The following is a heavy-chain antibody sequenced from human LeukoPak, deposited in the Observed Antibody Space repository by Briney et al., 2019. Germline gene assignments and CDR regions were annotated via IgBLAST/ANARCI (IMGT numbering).Heavy chain of an antibody. J-gene: IGHJ2*01. D-gene: IGHD4-23*01. Sequence: PGGSLRLSCAASGFPLSSNYMSWVRQAPGKGLEWVSVIYSGGTTYYAESVKGRFTISRDNSKNTVLLQMNSLTAEDTALYYCARALQLHWYFDLWGRGIPVTVSS. CDR1: GFPLSSNY. CDR2: IYSGGTT. V-gene: IGHV3-53*01. CDR3: ARALQLHWYFDL.